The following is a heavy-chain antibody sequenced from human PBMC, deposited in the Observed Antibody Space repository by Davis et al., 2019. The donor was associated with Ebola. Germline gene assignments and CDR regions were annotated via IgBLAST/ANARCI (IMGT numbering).Heavy chain of an antibody. CDR2: IYYSGST. D-gene: IGHD3-10*01. CDR1: GGSVSSGSYY. J-gene: IGHJ4*02. CDR3: ALYGSGSYYMY. Sequence: SETLSLTCTVSGGSVSSGSYYWSWIRQPPGKGLEWIGYIYYSGSTNYSPSLKSRATISVNTSKNQFSLRLSSVTAADTAVYYCALYGSGSYYMYWGQGILVTVSS. V-gene: IGHV4-61*01.